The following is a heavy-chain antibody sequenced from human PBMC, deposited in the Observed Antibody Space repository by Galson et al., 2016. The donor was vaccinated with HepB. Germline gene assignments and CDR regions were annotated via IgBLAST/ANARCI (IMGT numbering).Heavy chain of an antibody. CDR1: GYTFTTYG. CDR2: ISANSGDT. V-gene: IGHV1-18*01. CDR3: ARGVQHRLDY. D-gene: IGHD3-10*02. J-gene: IGHJ4*02. Sequence: QSGAEVKKPGASVKVSCKASGYTFTTYGITWVRQAPGQGLEWMGWISANSGDTNYAQKFQGRVTMTRDTSTSTAYMELRSLRSDDTAVFYCARGVQHRLDYWGQGTLVTVSS.